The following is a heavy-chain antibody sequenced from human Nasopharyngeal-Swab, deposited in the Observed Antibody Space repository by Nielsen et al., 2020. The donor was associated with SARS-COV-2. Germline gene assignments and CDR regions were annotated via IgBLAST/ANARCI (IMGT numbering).Heavy chain of an antibody. D-gene: IGHD1-26*01. CDR1: GDSIRGINW. V-gene: IGHV4-4*02. CDR3: AREGWEAENGYDY. CDR2: IHHSGPT. J-gene: IGHJ4*02. Sequence: TLSLTCAVSGDSIRGINWWSWVRQSPGQGLEWIGAIHHSGPTNYNPSLKSRVTMWLDKSKNQFSLELYSVTAADSAVYYCAREGWEAENGYDYWGQGTLVTVSS.